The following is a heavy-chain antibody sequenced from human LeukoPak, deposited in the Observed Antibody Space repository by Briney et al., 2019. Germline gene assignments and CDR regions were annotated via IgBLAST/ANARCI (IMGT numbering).Heavy chain of an antibody. D-gene: IGHD3-3*01. CDR1: GCTFTSYG. V-gene: IGHV1-18*01. CDR2: ISAYNGNT. Sequence: ASVKVSCKASGCTFTSYGISWVRQAPGQGLEWMGWISAYNGNTNYAQKLQGRVTMTTDTSTSTAYMELRSLRSDDTAVYYCARYSGGSIFGVVIGYWGQGTLVTVSS. CDR3: ARYSGGSIFGVVIGY. J-gene: IGHJ4*02.